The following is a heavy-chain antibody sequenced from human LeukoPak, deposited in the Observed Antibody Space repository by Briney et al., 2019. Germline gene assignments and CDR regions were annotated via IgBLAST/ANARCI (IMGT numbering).Heavy chain of an antibody. Sequence: SETLSLTCIVSGGSISRGSYYWNWIRQPAGKGLEWMGRIYNSGTTNYNPSLNSRVTISTDMSKNQISLKLSSVTAADTAVYFCARGRLIFGVGLGAFDIWGQGTMVTVSS. CDR3: ARGRLIFGVGLGAFDI. CDR1: GGSISRGSYY. D-gene: IGHD3-3*02. CDR2: IYNSGTT. J-gene: IGHJ3*02. V-gene: IGHV4-61*02.